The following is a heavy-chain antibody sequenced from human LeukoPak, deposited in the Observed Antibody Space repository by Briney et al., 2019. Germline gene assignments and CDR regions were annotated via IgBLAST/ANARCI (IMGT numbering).Heavy chain of an antibody. CDR3: AKNLLGSAAYSWYFDL. J-gene: IGHJ2*01. Sequence: PGGSLILSCAASGMTFSTHGMSWVRQAPRKGLEWVSSITVSGDGSTYVDSVKGRFTISRDNSKNTLYLQMNSLRAEDTAVYYCAKNLLGSAAYSWYFDLWGRGTLVTVSS. CDR1: GMTFSTHG. V-gene: IGHV3-23*01. D-gene: IGHD2-15*01. CDR2: ITVSGDGS.